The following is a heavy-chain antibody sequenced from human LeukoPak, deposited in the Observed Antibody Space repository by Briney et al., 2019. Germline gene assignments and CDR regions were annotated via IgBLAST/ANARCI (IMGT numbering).Heavy chain of an antibody. Sequence: ASVKVSCKASGYTFTNYAINWVRQATGQGLEWMGWMNPNSGNTGYAQKFQGRVTITRNTSISTAYMELSSLRSEDTAVYYCARGKRWAYYMDVWGKGTTVTVSS. V-gene: IGHV1-8*01. CDR2: MNPNSGNT. CDR1: GYTFTNYA. CDR3: ARGKRWAYYMDV. D-gene: IGHD6-13*01. J-gene: IGHJ6*03.